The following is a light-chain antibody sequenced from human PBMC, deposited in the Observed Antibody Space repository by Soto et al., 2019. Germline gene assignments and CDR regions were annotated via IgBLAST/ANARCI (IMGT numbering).Light chain of an antibody. J-gene: IGLJ2*01. CDR1: SSDVGAYNL. CDR3: CAYTGSTTRVV. CDR2: DVS. V-gene: IGLV2-14*03. Sequence: QSVLTQPASVSGSPGQSITISCTGTSSDVGAYNLVSWYQQHPGKAPKLIISDVSNRPSGVSNRFSGSKSGNTASLTISGLRAEDEADYYCCAYTGSTTRVVFGGGTKLTVL.